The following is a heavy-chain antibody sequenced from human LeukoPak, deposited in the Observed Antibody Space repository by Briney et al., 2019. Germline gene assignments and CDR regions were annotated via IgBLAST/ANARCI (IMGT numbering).Heavy chain of an antibody. V-gene: IGHV4-39*02. D-gene: IGHD3-16*01. J-gene: IGHJ4*02. CDR3: ARLVLSYGNAFDH. CDR1: SGSISGSDYY. CDR2: INNSGNT. Sequence: NTSETLSLTCTVSSGSISGSDYYWCWIRQPPGKGLEWIGSINNSGNTYYDSSLKSRVAISVDTSKNHFSVRLSSVTAADTAVYYCARLVLSYGNAFDHWGQGTLVTVSS.